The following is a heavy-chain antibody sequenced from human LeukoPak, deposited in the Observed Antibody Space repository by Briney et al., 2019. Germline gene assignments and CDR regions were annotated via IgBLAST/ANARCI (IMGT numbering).Heavy chain of an antibody. J-gene: IGHJ6*02. Sequence: SETLSLTCAVYGGSFSGYYWSWIRQPPGKGLEWIGYIYYSGSTNYNPSLKSRVTISVDTSKNQFSLKLSSVTAADTAVYYCARGDYASPLYYYYGMDVWGQGTTVTVSS. D-gene: IGHD3-16*01. V-gene: IGHV4-59*01. CDR3: ARGDYASPLYYYYGMDV. CDR1: GGSFSGYY. CDR2: IYYSGST.